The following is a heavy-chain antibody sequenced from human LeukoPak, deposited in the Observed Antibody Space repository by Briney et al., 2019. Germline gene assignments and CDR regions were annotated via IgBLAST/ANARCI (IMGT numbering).Heavy chain of an antibody. Sequence: GGSLRLSCAASGFTFDDYGMSWVRQAPGKGLEWVSGINWNGGSTGHADSVKGRFTISRDNAKNSLYLQMNSLRVEDTALYYCARDLTAAANFDYWGQGTLVTVSS. CDR2: INWNGGST. CDR1: GFTFDDYG. D-gene: IGHD3-9*01. CDR3: ARDLTAAANFDY. J-gene: IGHJ4*02. V-gene: IGHV3-20*04.